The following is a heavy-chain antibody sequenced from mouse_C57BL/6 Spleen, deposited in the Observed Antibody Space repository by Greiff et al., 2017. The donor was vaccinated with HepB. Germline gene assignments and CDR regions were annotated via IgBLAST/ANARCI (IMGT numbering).Heavy chain of an antibody. J-gene: IGHJ1*03. D-gene: IGHD1-1*01. V-gene: IGHV1-52*01. CDR1: GYTFTSYW. CDR2: IDPSDSET. CDR3: ARDVFTGSSYDWYFDV. Sequence: QVQLQQPGAELVRPGSSVKLSCKASGYTFTSYWMHWVKQRPIQGLEWIGNIDPSDSETHYNQKFKDKATLTVDKSSSTAYMQLSSLTSEDSAVYYCARDVFTGSSYDWYFDVWGTGTTVTVSS.